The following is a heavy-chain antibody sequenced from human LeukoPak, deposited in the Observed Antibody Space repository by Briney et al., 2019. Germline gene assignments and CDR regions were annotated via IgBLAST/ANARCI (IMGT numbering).Heavy chain of an antibody. V-gene: IGHV3-23*01. CDR2: ISGSGGST. CDR3: AKAGYCSSTSCYWGYYYYMDV. J-gene: IGHJ6*03. D-gene: IGHD2-2*01. CDR1: GFTFSSYA. Sequence: GGSLRLSCAASGFTFSSYAMSWVRQAPGKGLEWVSAISGSGGSTYYADSVKGRFTISRDNSKNTPYLQMNSLRAEDTAVYYCAKAGYCSSTSCYWGYYYYMDVWGKGTTVTVSS.